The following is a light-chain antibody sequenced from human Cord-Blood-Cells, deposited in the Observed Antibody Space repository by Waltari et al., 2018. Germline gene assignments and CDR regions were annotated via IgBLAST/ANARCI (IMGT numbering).Light chain of an antibody. CDR3: SSYTSSSTQV. CDR1: SSDVGGYNY. J-gene: IGLJ1*01. CDR2: EVS. Sequence: QSALTQPASVSGSPGQSIHISCTGTSSDVGGYNYVSWYQQHPGKAPKLMIYEVSNRPSGVSNRFSGSKSGNTASLTISGLQAEDEADYYCSSYTSSSTQVFGTGTKVTVL. V-gene: IGLV2-14*01.